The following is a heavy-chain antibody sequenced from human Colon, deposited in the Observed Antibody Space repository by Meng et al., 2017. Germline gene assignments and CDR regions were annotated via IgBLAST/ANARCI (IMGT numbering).Heavy chain of an antibody. Sequence: QGQFPQSGPGLVKPSQTLSLSCAISGDSVSSNRALWHWVRQSPSRGLEWLGQTYYRSEWQNHYGVSVKSRITINADTSRNHFSLHLNSVTPEDTAVYYCTTWYGEYWGQGTLVTVSS. CDR3: TTWYGEY. D-gene: IGHD3-10*01. CDR1: GDSVSSNRAL. V-gene: IGHV6-1*01. J-gene: IGHJ4*02. CDR2: TYYRSEWQN.